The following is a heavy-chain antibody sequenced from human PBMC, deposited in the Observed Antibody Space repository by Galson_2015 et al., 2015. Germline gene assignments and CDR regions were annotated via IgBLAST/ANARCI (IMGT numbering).Heavy chain of an antibody. D-gene: IGHD2-2*01. CDR3: ARVLHCSSTSCYEYYYGMDV. Sequence: SLRLSCAASGFTFSSYAMSWVRQAPGKGLEWVSAISGSGGSTYYADSVKGRFTISRDNSKNTLYLQMSSLRSEDTAVYYCARVLHCSSTSCYEYYYGMDVWGQGTTVTVSS. CDR1: GFTFSSYA. V-gene: IGHV3-23*01. CDR2: ISGSGGST. J-gene: IGHJ6*02.